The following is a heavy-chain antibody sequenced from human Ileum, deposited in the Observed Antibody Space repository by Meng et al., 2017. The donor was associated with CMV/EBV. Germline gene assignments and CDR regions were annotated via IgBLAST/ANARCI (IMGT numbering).Heavy chain of an antibody. J-gene: IGHJ4*02. CDR2: VSPGGI. CDR1: GVSISNYY. CDR3: ARAAARGVPVDY. V-gene: IGHV4-4*07. D-gene: IGHD3-10*01. Sequence: LPESGPGLENPSETLPLTFRVSGVSISNYYWTWIRQPAGKGLEFIGRVSPGGIEYNPSLMSRVTMSLDTSRNQLSLNLNSVTAADTAVYYCARAAARGVPVDYWGQGILVTVSS.